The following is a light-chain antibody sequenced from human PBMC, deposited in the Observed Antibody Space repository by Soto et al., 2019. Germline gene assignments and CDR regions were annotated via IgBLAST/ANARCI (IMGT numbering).Light chain of an antibody. CDR2: GAS. Sequence: EVVMRQSPATLSVSRGERATLSCRASESVSSNLAWYQQKPGQAPRLLIYGASTRVTGIPARFTGSGSGTEFTLTISSLQSEDFAVYSCLQYDNWLTFGGGTRWIT. J-gene: IGKJ4*01. V-gene: IGKV3-15*01. CDR1: ESVSSN. CDR3: LQYDNWLT.